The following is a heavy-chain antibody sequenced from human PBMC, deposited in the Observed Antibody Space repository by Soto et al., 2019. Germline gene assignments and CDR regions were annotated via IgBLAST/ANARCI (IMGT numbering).Heavy chain of an antibody. CDR2: IYYSGST. D-gene: IGHD3-22*01. CDR1: VGSISSGGYY. V-gene: IGHV4-31*03. CDR3: ASSDSSGEGFDP. J-gene: IGHJ5*02. Sequence: SETLSLTCIFSVGSISSGGYYWSWIRQHPGKGLEWIGYIYYSGSTYYNPSLKSRVTISVDTSKNQFSLKLSSVTAADTAVYYCASSDSSGEGFDPWGQGTMVTVSS.